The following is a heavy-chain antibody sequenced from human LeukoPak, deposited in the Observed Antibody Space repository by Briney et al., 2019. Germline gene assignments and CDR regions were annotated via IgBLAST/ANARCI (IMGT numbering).Heavy chain of an antibody. CDR2: IYYSGST. CDR3: TLLQRGAVGY. J-gene: IGHJ4*02. CDR1: GGSISSYY. Sequence: PLETLSLTCTVSGGSISSYYWSWIRQPPGKGLEWIGYIYYSGSTNYNPSLKSRVTISVDTSKNQFSLKLSSVTAADTAVYYCTLLQRGAVGYWGQGTLVTVSS. D-gene: IGHD1-26*01. V-gene: IGHV4-59*01.